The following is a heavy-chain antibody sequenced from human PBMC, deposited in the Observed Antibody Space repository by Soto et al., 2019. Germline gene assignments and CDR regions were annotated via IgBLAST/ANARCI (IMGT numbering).Heavy chain of an antibody. CDR2: ISSRGSTI. V-gene: IGHV3-48*02. CDR1: GFSFSTYN. Sequence: EVQLVESGGGLVQPGGSLRLSCAASGFSFSTYNMNWVRQAPGRGLEWVSYISSRGSTIYHADSVKGRFTISRDNAKNSLYLQMERLRDGDTAVYFCAGAIAVGSTSLDYWGMGTRVTVPS. J-gene: IGHJ4*02. D-gene: IGHD6-19*01. CDR3: AGAIAVGSTSLDY.